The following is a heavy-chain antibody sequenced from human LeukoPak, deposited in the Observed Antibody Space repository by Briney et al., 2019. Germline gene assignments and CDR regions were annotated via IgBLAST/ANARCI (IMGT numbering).Heavy chain of an antibody. CDR1: GFTFSSYE. CDR2: IGSSGNTI. D-gene: IGHD6-13*01. V-gene: IGHV3-48*03. J-gene: IGHJ6*03. Sequence: GGSLRLSCAASGFTFSSYEMNWVRQAPGKGLEWVSYIGSSGNTIYYADSVKGRFTISRDNSKNTLYLQMNSLRAEDTAVYYCAKEARSRLIYYYYMDVWGKGTTVTISS. CDR3: AKEARSRLIYYYYMDV.